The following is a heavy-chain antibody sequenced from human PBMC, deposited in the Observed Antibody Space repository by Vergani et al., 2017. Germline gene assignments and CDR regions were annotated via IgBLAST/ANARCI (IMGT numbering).Heavy chain of an antibody. V-gene: IGHV4-39*01. Sequence: QLQLQESGPGLVKPSETLSLTCTVSGGSISSSSYYWGWIRQPPGKGLEWIGSIYYSGSTYYNPSLKSRVTISVDTSKNQFSLKLSSVTAADTAVYYCARHLAYCGGDCYPYYYGVDVWGQGTTVIVSS. J-gene: IGHJ6*02. CDR1: GGSISSSSYY. CDR3: ARHLAYCGGDCYPYYYGVDV. CDR2: IYYSGST. D-gene: IGHD2-21*02.